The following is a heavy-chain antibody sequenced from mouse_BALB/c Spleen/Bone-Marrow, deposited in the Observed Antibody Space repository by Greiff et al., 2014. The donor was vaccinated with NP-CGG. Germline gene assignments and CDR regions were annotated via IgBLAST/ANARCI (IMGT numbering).Heavy chain of an antibody. D-gene: IGHD1-1*01. CDR2: IRNKPNGYTT. CDR3: TRDMGLLRFDY. V-gene: IGHV7-3*02. CDR1: GFTSTDYY. Sequence: EVKLVESGGGLVQPGGSLRLSCATSGFTSTDYYMSWVRQPPGKALEWLGFIRNKPNGYTTEYSASVKGRFTISRDNSQSILYLQMNTLRVEDSATYYCTRDMGLLRFDYWGQGTTLTVSS. J-gene: IGHJ2*01.